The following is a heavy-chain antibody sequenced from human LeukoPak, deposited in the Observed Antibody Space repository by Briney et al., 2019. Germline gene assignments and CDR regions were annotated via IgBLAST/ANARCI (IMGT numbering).Heavy chain of an antibody. CDR3: ARDHVVALDY. CDR2: ISSSSSYI. V-gene: IGHV3-21*01. Sequence: GGPLRLSCAASGFTFSSYSMNWVRQAPGKGLEWVSSISSSSSYIYYADSVKGRFTISRDNAKNSLYLQMNSLRAEDTAVYYCARDHVVALDYWGQGTLVTVSS. CDR1: GFTFSSYS. J-gene: IGHJ4*02. D-gene: IGHD2-15*01.